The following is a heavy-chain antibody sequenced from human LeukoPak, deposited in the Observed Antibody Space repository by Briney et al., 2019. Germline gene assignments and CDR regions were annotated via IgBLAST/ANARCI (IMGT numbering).Heavy chain of an antibody. CDR2: ISSSGSTI. V-gene: IGHV3-48*04. J-gene: IGHJ6*03. Sequence: PGGSLRLSCAASGFTFSSYGMHWVRQAPGKGLEWVSYISSSGSTIYYADSVKGRFTISRDNAKNSLYLQMNSLRAEDTAVYYCARVYYYYYMDVWGKGTTVTVSS. CDR3: ARVYYYYYMDV. CDR1: GFTFSSYG.